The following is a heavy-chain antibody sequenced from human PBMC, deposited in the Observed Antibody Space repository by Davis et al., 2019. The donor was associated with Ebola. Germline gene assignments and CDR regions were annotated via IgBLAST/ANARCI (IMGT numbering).Heavy chain of an antibody. CDR2: IKEDGSEK. V-gene: IGHV3-7*01. D-gene: IGHD3-9*01. Sequence: GESLKISCAASGFTFSSHWMTWVRQAPGKGLEWVANIKEDGSEKYYVDSVKGRVTISRDNAKNSVYLQMDSLRVEDTAIYYCARDAFSLSRYDTEDHWGQGTLVTVSS. CDR3: ARDAFSLSRYDTEDH. J-gene: IGHJ4*02. CDR1: GFTFSSHW.